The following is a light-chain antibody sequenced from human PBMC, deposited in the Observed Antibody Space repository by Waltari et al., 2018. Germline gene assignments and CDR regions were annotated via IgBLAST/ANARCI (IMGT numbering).Light chain of an antibody. V-gene: IGKV3-20*01. J-gene: IGKJ2*01. CDR3: QQYGSSPPYT. CDR1: QSVSSSY. CDR2: GAS. Sequence: EIVLTQSPGTLSWSPGARPTLPCRASQSVSSSYLAWYQQKPGQAPRLLIYGASSRATGIPDRFSGSGSGTDFTLTISRLEPEDFAVYYCQQYGSSPPYTFGQGTKLEIK.